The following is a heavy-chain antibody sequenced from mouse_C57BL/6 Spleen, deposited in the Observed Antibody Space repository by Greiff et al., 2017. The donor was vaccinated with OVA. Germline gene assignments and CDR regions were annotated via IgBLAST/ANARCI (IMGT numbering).Heavy chain of an antibody. D-gene: IGHD1-2*01. CDR1: GYTFTDYN. V-gene: IGHV1-18*01. CDR3: ARTLLRDWYFDV. J-gene: IGHJ1*03. Sequence: VQLQQSGPELVKPGASVKIPCKASGYTFTDYNMDWVKQSHGKSLEWIGDINPNNGGTIYNQKFKGKATLTVEKSSSTAYMELRSLTSEDTAVYYCARTLLRDWYFDVWGTGTTVTVSS. CDR2: INPNNGGT.